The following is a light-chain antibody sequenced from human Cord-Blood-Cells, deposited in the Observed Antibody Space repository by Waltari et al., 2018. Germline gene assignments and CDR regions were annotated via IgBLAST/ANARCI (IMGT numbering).Light chain of an antibody. CDR2: DAS. CDR1: QSISSW. CDR3: QQYNSWT. Sequence: DIQMTPSPSTLSASVGDRVTITCRASQSISSWLAWYQQKPGKAPKLLIYDASSLESGVPSRFIGSGSGTEFTLTISSLQPDDFATYYCQQYNSWTFGQGTKVEIK. V-gene: IGKV1-5*01. J-gene: IGKJ1*01.